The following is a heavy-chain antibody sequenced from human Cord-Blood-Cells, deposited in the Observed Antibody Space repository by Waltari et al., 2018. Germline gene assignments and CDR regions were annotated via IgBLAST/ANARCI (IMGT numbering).Heavy chain of an antibody. Sequence: QVQLQESGPGLVKPSETLSLTCTVSGGSISSYYWSWIRQPPGKGLEWIGYNYYSGSTNYNPSLKSRVTISVDTSKNQFSLKLSSVTAADTAVYYCARYRTGTFDYWGQGTLVTVSS. V-gene: IGHV4-59*01. CDR3: ARYRTGTFDY. CDR2: NYYSGST. D-gene: IGHD1-1*01. CDR1: GGSISSYY. J-gene: IGHJ4*02.